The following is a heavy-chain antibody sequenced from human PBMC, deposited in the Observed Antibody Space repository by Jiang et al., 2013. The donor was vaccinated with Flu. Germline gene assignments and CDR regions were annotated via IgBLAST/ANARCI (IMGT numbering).Heavy chain of an antibody. CDR1: GASIGSGYYY. CDR2: IYYTGST. J-gene: IGHJ3*02. V-gene: IGHV4-31*03. CDR3: VRDPGVSTSRGDAFDI. D-gene: IGHD5/OR15-5a*01. Sequence: GLVKPSQTLSLTCTVSGASIGSGYYYWTWIRQHPGKGLEWIGYIYYTGSTYYNPSLKSRVAISLGTSKTQFSLKLSSVTAADTAVYYCVRDPGVSTSRGDAFDIWGQGILVSVSS.